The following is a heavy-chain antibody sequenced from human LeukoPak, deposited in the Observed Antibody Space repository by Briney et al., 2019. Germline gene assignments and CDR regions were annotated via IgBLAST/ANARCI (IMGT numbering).Heavy chain of an antibody. J-gene: IGHJ4*02. V-gene: IGHV3-21*01. Sequence: GGSLRLSCTASGFTFSSYAMNWVRQAPGKGLEWVSSISSSSSYIYYADSVKGRFTISRDNAKNSLYLQMNSLRAEDTAVYYCARASSWGLDYWGQGTLVTVSS. D-gene: IGHD3-16*01. CDR3: ARASSWGLDY. CDR2: ISSSSSYI. CDR1: GFTFSSYA.